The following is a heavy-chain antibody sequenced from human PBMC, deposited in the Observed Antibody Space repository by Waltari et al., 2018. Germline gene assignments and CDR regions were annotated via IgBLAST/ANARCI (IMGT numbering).Heavy chain of an antibody. J-gene: IGHJ5*02. D-gene: IGHD6-19*01. CDR2: IYYSGST. V-gene: IGHV4-39*01. Sequence: QLQLQESGPGLVKPSETLSLTCTVSGGSISSSSYYWGWIRQSPGKGLEWIGSIYYSGSTYYNPSLKSRVTISVDTSKNQFSLKLSSVTAADTAVYYCARAVAGSNWFDPWGQGTLVTVSS. CDR1: GGSISSSSYY. CDR3: ARAVAGSNWFDP.